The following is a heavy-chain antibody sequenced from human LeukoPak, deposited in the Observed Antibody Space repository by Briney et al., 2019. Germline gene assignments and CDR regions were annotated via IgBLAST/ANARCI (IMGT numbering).Heavy chain of an antibody. CDR3: ARVGYYDSGLASRWFDP. V-gene: IGHV1-18*01. CDR2: ISAYNGNT. CDR1: GYTFTSYG. D-gene: IGHD3-22*01. Sequence: ASVKVSCKASGYTFTSYGISWVRQAPGQGLEWMGWISAYNGNTNYAQKLQGRVTMTTDTSTSTAYMELRSLRSDDTAVYYCARVGYYDSGLASRWFDPWGQGTLVTVSS. J-gene: IGHJ5*02.